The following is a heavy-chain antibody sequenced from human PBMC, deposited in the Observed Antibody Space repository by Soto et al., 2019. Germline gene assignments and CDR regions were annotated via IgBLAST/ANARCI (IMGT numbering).Heavy chain of an antibody. Sequence: KASETLSLTCTVSGYSISSGYHCAWIRQLPGERLEWLGGVHYSGNTYYNPSLQSRHTISVDKSKNQFSLNLSSVTAADTAVYYCARQDRVVAEGRWFDPWGQGTLVTVSS. D-gene: IGHD2-15*01. CDR2: VHYSGNT. CDR1: GYSISSGYH. J-gene: IGHJ5*02. CDR3: ARQDRVVAEGRWFDP. V-gene: IGHV4-38-2*02.